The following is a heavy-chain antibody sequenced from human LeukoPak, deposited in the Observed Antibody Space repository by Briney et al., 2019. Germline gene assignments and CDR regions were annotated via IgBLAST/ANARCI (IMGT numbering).Heavy chain of an antibody. V-gene: IGHV3-23*01. D-gene: IGHD3-9*01. CDR3: AKDERYFDWLTYNYYYYYMDV. CDR1: GFTFSSYG. CDR2: ISGSGGST. J-gene: IGHJ6*03. Sequence: PGGSLRLSCAASGFTFSSYGMSWVRQAPGKGLEWVSAISGSGGSTYYADSVKGRFTISRDNSKNTLYLQMNSLRAEDTAVYYCAKDERYFDWLTYNYYYYYMDVWGKGTTVTISS.